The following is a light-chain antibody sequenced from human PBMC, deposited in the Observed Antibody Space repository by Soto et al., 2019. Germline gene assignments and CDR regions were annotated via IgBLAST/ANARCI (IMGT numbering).Light chain of an antibody. Sequence: EIVMTQSPDTLSMSPGERATLSCRASQSVGSRLVWYQQKPGQAPRLLIYGASTRATRIPARFSGSGSGTEFTLTISSLQSEDFAVYFCQQYNDWPPMYTFGQETKPEIK. J-gene: IGKJ2*01. CDR2: GAS. CDR1: QSVGSR. CDR3: QQYNDWPPMYT. V-gene: IGKV3-15*01.